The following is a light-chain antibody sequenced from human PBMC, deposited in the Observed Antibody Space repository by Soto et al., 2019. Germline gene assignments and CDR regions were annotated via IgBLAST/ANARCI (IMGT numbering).Light chain of an antibody. J-gene: IGKJ4*01. CDR1: QSVSSN. Sequence: EIVMTQSPATLSVSPGERATLSCRASQSVSSNLAWYQQKPGQVPRLLIYGASTRATGIPARFSGSGSGTEFTLTIRSLQSEDFAVYYCQQYNNWPLFGGGTKVDIK. V-gene: IGKV3-15*01. CDR2: GAS. CDR3: QQYNNWPL.